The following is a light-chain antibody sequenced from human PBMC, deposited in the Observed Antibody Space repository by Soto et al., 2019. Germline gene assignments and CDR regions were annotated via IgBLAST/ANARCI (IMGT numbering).Light chain of an antibody. CDR3: QSYDSSLSGYV. Sequence: QSVLAQPPSVSGAPGQRVTISCTESSSNIGPTYDVHWYQQLPGTAPKLLIYANTNRPSGVPDRFSGSKPGTSASLAITGLQAEDEADYYCQSYDSSLSGYVFGTGTKVTVL. CDR2: ANT. J-gene: IGLJ1*01. V-gene: IGLV1-40*01. CDR1: SSNIGPTYD.